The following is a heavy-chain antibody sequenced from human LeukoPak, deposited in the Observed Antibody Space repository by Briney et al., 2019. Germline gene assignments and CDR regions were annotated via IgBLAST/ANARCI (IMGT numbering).Heavy chain of an antibody. Sequence: GASVKVSCKASGYTFTGYYMHWVRQAPGQGLEWMGWINPNSGGTNYAQKFQGRVTMTRDTSISTAYMELSRLRSDDTAVYYCARLPPERGYGSGSYRRGPDAFDIWGQGTMVTVSS. CDR1: GYTFTGYY. V-gene: IGHV1-2*02. CDR3: ARLPPERGYGSGSYRRGPDAFDI. D-gene: IGHD3-10*01. CDR2: INPNSGGT. J-gene: IGHJ3*02.